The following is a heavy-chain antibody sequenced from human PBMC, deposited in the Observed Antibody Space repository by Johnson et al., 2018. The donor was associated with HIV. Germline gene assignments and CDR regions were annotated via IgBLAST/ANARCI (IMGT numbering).Heavy chain of an antibody. Sequence: QMQLVESGGGVVQPGGSLRLSCAASGFTFNTYGIHWVRQAPGKGLEWVSGISGSGGSTYYADSVKGRFTISRDNSKNTLYLQMNSLRAEDTAVYYCARYHYYDSRLNDAFDIWGQGTMVTVSS. J-gene: IGHJ3*02. CDR3: ARYHYYDSRLNDAFDI. CDR2: ISGSGGST. V-gene: IGHV3-NL1*01. CDR1: GFTFNTYG. D-gene: IGHD3-22*01.